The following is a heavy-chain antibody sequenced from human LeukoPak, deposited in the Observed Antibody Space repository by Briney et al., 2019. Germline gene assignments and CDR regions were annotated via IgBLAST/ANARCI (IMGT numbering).Heavy chain of an antibody. J-gene: IGHJ5*02. CDR1: GFTFNSYS. CDR2: IRANGVDT. CDR3: AKGGYTSWFDP. Sequence: GGSLRLSCTASGFTFNSYSMSWVRQAPGKGLEWVSNIRANGVDTHYADSAKGRFTISRDNSKKTLYLEMSSLRAEDTAVYYCAKGGYTSWFDPWGQGTLVTVSS. D-gene: IGHD2-15*01. V-gene: IGHV3-23*01.